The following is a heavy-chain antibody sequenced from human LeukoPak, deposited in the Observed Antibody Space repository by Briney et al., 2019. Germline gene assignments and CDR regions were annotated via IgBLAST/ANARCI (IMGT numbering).Heavy chain of an antibody. CDR1: GGSFSGYY. V-gene: IGHV4-34*01. CDR3: ARGQRGYSSSWWDY. D-gene: IGHD6-13*01. Sequence: SETLSLTCAVYGGSFSGYYWSWIRQPPGKGREWIGEINHSGSTNYNPSLKSRVTISVETSKNQLSLKLSSVTAADTAVYYCARGQRGYSSSWWDYWGQGTLVTVSS. CDR2: INHSGST. J-gene: IGHJ4*02.